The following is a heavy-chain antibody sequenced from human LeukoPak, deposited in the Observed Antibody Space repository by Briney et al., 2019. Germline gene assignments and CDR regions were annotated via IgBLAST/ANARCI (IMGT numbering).Heavy chain of an antibody. J-gene: IGHJ3*02. D-gene: IGHD1-26*01. V-gene: IGHV3-48*03. Sequence: GGSLRLSCAASGFTFSSYEMNWVRQAPGKGLEWVSYISSCGSTIYYADSVKGRFTISRDNAKNSLYLQMNSLRAEDTAVYYCARDRGVGASGAFDIWGQGTMVTVSS. CDR3: ARDRGVGASGAFDI. CDR1: GFTFSSYE. CDR2: ISSCGSTI.